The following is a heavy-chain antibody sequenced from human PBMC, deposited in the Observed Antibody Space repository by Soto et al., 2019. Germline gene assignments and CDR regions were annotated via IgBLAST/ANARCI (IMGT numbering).Heavy chain of an antibody. Sequence: PTETLSLPCTVSADSITSSSYYWGWIRQPPGKGLAWIGRIYYSGSTYYNPSLTSRVTISVDKSKNQFSLKLSSVIAADTAVYYCARKQYNSPWGFDIWGQGTMVTVSS. J-gene: IGHJ3*02. D-gene: IGHD1-20*01. CDR1: ADSITSSSYY. CDR2: IYYSGST. CDR3: ARKQYNSPWGFDI. V-gene: IGHV4-39*07.